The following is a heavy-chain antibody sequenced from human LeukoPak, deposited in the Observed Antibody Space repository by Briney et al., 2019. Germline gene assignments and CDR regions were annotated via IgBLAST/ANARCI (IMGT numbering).Heavy chain of an antibody. J-gene: IGHJ5*01. CDR1: GGSISSYY. D-gene: IGHD6-13*01. Sequence: SETLSLTCTVSGGSISSYYWSWIRQPPGKGLEWIGYIYYSGSTNYNPSLKSRVTISLDTSKNQYSLKLSSVTAADTAVYYCARQSRATGTLDSWGQGTLVTVSS. V-gene: IGHV4-59*08. CDR2: IYYSGST. CDR3: ARQSRATGTLDS.